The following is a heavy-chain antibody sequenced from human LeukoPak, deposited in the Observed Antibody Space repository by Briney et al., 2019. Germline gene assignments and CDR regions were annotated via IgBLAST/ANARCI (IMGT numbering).Heavy chain of an antibody. CDR1: GFTFSSYS. CDR2: ISSSSSYI. J-gene: IGHJ4*02. D-gene: IGHD5-24*01. Sequence: GGSLRLSCAASGFTFSSYSMNWVRQAPGKGLEWVSSISSSSSYIYYADSVKGRFTISRDNAKNSLYLQMNSLRAEDTAVCYCASASPAPGRDGGGHWGQGTLVTVSS. CDR3: ASASPAPGRDGGGH. V-gene: IGHV3-21*01.